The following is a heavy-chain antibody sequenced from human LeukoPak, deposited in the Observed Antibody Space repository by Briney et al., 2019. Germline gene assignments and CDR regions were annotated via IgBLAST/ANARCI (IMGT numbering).Heavy chain of an antibody. J-gene: IGHJ4*02. CDR3: AKLYSSGWYGDY. Sequence: SETLSLTCTVSGGSISSYYWSWIRQPPGKGLEWIGYIYYSGSTNYNPSLKGRVTISVDTSKNQFSLKLSSVTAADTAVYYCAKLYSSGWYGDYWGQGTLVTVSS. D-gene: IGHD6-19*01. CDR2: IYYSGST. CDR1: GGSISSYY. V-gene: IGHV4-59*08.